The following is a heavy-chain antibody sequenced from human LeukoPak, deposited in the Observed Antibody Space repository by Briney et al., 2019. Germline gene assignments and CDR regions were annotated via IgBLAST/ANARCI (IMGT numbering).Heavy chain of an antibody. CDR1: GFNFSSFW. D-gene: IGHD1-26*01. CDR3: ARDPKMIYRIVGTTGYFDY. V-gene: IGHV3-7*01. J-gene: IGHJ4*02. Sequence: GGSLRLSCAASGFNFSSFWMSWVRQAPGKGLEWVANIKQDGSEKYYVDSVKGRFTVSRDNAKNSLYLQMNSLRAEDTAVYYCARDPKMIYRIVGTTGYFDYWGQGTLVTVSS. CDR2: IKQDGSEK.